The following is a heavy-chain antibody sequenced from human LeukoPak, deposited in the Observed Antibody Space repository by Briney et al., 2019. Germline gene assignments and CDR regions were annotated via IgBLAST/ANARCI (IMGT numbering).Heavy chain of an antibody. J-gene: IGHJ1*01. CDR1: GFTFSSYA. Sequence: GGSLRLSSAASGFTFSSYAMSWVRQAPGKGLEWVSAISGSGGSTYYADSVKGRFTISRDNSKNTLYLQMNSLRAEDTAVYYCAKRSSSWSSGEYFQHWGQGTLVTVSS. V-gene: IGHV3-23*01. D-gene: IGHD6-13*01. CDR3: AKRSSSWSSGEYFQH. CDR2: ISGSGGST.